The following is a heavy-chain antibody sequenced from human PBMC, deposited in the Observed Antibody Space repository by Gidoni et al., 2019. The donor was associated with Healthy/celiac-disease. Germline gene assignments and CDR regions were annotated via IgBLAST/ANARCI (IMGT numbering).Heavy chain of an antibody. J-gene: IGHJ4*02. D-gene: IGHD1-26*01. CDR2: IFSNDEK. V-gene: IGHV2-26*01. CDR3: ARISFMVGATAFDY. CDR1: GFSLSHARMG. Sequence: QVTLKASGPVLVTPTETLTLTCTVSGFSLSHARMGVSWIRQSPGKAREWLAHIFSNDEKSYSTSLKSRLTISKETSKSQVVLTMTNMDPVDTATQYCARISFMVGATAFDYWGQGTLVTVSS.